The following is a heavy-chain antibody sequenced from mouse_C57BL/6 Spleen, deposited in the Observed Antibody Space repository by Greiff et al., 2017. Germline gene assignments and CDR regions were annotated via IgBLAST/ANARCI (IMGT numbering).Heavy chain of an antibody. CDR3: TPYYSNYGGFY. Sequence: QVQLQQSGAELVRPGTSVKLSCKASGYTFTSYWMHWVKQRPGQGLEWIGVIDPSDSYTNYNQKFKGKATLTVDTSSSTAYMQLSSLTSEDSAVYYCTPYYSNYGGFYWGQGTLVTVSA. D-gene: IGHD2-5*01. CDR1: GYTFTSYW. CDR2: IDPSDSYT. J-gene: IGHJ3*01. V-gene: IGHV1-59*01.